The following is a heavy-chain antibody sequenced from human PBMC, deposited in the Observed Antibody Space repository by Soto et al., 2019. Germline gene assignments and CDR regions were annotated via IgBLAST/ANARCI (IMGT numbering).Heavy chain of an antibody. Sequence: LRLSCAASGFTFSSFEMNWVRQAPGKGPEWVSYISNSGNTIYYAGSVKGRFTISRDNAKNSLYLQMNSLRGEDTAVYYCARAFSGSYYRYFQNWGQGTLVTAPQ. CDR2: ISNSGNTI. CDR1: GFTFSSFE. J-gene: IGHJ1*01. CDR3: ARAFSGSYYRYFQN. D-gene: IGHD1-26*01. V-gene: IGHV3-48*03.